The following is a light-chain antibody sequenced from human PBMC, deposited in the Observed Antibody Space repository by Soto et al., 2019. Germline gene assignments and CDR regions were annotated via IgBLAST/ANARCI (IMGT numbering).Light chain of an antibody. J-gene: IGKJ4*01. CDR3: QQYNSYSLT. Sequence: DIQMTQSPSSLSASLGDRVTITCRASQGISTYLNCYQQKPGKAPKLLIYAASSLQSGVPSRFSGSGSGTEFTLTISSLQPDDFATYYCQQYNSYSLTFGGGTKVDIK. V-gene: IGKV1-39*01. CDR1: QGISTY. CDR2: AAS.